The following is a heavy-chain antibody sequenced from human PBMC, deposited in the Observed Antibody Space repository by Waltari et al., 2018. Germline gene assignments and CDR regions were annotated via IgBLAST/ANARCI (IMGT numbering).Heavy chain of an antibody. J-gene: IGHJ5*02. Sequence: QLQLQESGPGLVKPSQTLSLTCTVSGYSISRGSYHWSWIRQPAGKGLEWIGRIYTRGSTNYNPSLKSRVTISIDTSRNHFSLKLSSVTAADTAVYYCARDLSPPNWFDPWGQGTLVTVSS. D-gene: IGHD3-3*02. V-gene: IGHV4-61*02. CDR3: ARDLSPPNWFDP. CDR2: IYTRGST. CDR1: GYSISRGSYH.